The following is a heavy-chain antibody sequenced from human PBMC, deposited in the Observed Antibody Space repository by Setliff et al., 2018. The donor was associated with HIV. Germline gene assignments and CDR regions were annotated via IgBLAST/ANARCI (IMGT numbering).Heavy chain of an antibody. J-gene: IGHJ4*02. D-gene: IGHD3-22*01. CDR2: IFYTGST. CDR1: GGSISSYY. CDR3: GRQVPVPGVAVTPIDY. Sequence: TLSLPCTVSGGSISSYYWTWLRQFPGKGLEWIGFIFYTGSTTYNPSLNSRVTISVDTSKNQFSLKVTSVTAADTAVYYCGRQVPVPGVAVTPIDYWGQGTLVTVSS. V-gene: IGHV4-59*08.